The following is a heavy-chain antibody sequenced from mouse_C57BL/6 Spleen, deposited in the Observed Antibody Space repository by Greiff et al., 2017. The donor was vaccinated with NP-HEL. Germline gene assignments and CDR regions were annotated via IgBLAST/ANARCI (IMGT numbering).Heavy chain of an antibody. Sequence: VQLQQSGPELVKPGASVKISCKASGYTFTDYYMNWVKQSHGKSLEWIGDINPNNGGTSYNQKFKGKATLTVDKSSSTAYMELRSLTSEDSAVYYCARSGDYGSSHFDYWGQGTTLTVSS. CDR3: ARSGDYGSSHFDY. CDR1: GYTFTDYY. V-gene: IGHV1-26*01. CDR2: INPNNGGT. D-gene: IGHD1-1*01. J-gene: IGHJ2*01.